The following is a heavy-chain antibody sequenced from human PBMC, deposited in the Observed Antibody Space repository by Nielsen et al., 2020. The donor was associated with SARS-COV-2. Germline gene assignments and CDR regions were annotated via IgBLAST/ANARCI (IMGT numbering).Heavy chain of an antibody. CDR2: INWNSVSV. Sequence: GGSLRLSCAASGFTFSSDAMSWVRQAPGKGLEWVSGINWNSVSVGYADSVKGRFTVSRDNAKDSLYLQMNSLRAEDTAVYYCARASGTFLEWLLYDGAIDYWGQGTLVTVSS. CDR1: GFTFSSDA. CDR3: ARASGTFLEWLLYDGAIDY. J-gene: IGHJ4*02. V-gene: IGHV3-20*04. D-gene: IGHD3-3*02.